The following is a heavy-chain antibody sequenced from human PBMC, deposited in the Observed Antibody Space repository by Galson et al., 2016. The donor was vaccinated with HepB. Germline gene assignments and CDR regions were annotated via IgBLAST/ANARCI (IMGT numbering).Heavy chain of an antibody. J-gene: IGHJ5*02. V-gene: IGHV1-24*01. Sequence: SVKVSCKVSGHTLSDITIYWVRQAPGKGLEWMGGFDPEDGEAVYAQKFQGRITMTEDTSTDTAYMDLSSLRSEDTAIYYCATRVGVRGDWFAPWGQGTLVTVSS. CDR1: GHTLSDIT. CDR3: ATRVGVRGDWFAP. D-gene: IGHD2-21*01. CDR2: FDPEDGEA.